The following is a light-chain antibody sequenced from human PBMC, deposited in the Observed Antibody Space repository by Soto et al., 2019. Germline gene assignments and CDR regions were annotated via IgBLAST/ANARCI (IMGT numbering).Light chain of an antibody. CDR2: GNT. CDR3: QSYDRSLSGLYV. Sequence: QSVLTQPPSVSGAPGQRVTISCTGSSSNIGAAYNVHWYQQFPGTAPKLLIYGNTNRPSGVPDRFSGSKSGTSASLAITGLQAEDEADYYCQSYDRSLSGLYVFGTGTKVTGL. CDR1: SSNIGAAYN. J-gene: IGLJ1*01. V-gene: IGLV1-40*01.